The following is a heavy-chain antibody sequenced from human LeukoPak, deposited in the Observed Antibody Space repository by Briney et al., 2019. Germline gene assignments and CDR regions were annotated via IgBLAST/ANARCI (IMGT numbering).Heavy chain of an antibody. CDR2: INHSGST. CDR1: GGSFSGYY. CDR3: ARARDLVVAGYYMDV. Sequence: PSETLSLTCAVYGGSFSGYYWSWIRQPPGKGLEWIGEINHSGSTNYNPSLKSRVTISVDTSKNQFSLKLSSVTAADTAVYYCARARDLVVAGYYMDVWGKGTTVTVSS. V-gene: IGHV4-34*01. D-gene: IGHD6-19*01. J-gene: IGHJ6*03.